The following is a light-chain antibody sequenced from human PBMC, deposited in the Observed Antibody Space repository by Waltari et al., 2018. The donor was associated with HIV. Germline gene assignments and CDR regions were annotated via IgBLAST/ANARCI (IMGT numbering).Light chain of an antibody. Sequence: SYELTQPPSVSVSPGQTASISCSGDKLGDRYASWYQQRPGQSPVLIIYQDKKRPAGIPERFSGSNSGNTATLTISGTQTMDEADYYCQGWDYRGYVMFSGGTKLTVL. CDR3: QGWDYRGYVM. CDR1: KLGDRY. V-gene: IGLV3-1*01. J-gene: IGLJ3*02. CDR2: QDK.